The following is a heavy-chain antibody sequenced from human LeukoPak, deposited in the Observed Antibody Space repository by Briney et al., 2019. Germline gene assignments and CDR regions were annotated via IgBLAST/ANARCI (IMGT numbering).Heavy chain of an antibody. CDR2: ITSSSRTI. CDR1: GFTFSSCS. CDR3: VRDVRVYGYYAILGY. D-gene: IGHD4-17*01. Sequence: GGSLRLSCAVSGFTFSSCSMNWVRQAPGKGLEWLSFITSSSRTIYYTDSVRGRFTVSRDNGKNSLYLQMYSLRAEDSAVYYCVRDVRVYGYYAILGYWGQGTLVTVSS. V-gene: IGHV3-48*01. J-gene: IGHJ4*02.